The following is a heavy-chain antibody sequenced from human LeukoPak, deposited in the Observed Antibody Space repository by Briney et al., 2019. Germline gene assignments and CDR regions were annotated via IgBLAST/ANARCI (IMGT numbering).Heavy chain of an antibody. CDR2: ISDSGDST. Sequence: GGSLRLSCATSGFTFSSHAMSWVRQAPGKGLEWVSAISDSGDSTYYADFVKGRFTISRDDSKNTLYLQMNSLRAEDTAVYYCAKDSPVCSFWGQGTLVTVSS. D-gene: IGHD3-10*02. CDR1: GFTFSSHA. J-gene: IGHJ4*02. CDR3: AKDSPVCSF. V-gene: IGHV3-23*01.